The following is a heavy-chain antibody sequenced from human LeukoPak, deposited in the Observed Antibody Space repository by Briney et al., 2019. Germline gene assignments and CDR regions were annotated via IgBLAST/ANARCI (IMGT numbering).Heavy chain of an antibody. CDR2: INPDGGGT. CDR3: ARGLTSEDSRAFYSYFDS. CDR1: EYTFTGYY. V-gene: IGHV1-2*02. Sequence: ASVKVSCTASEYTFTGYYMHWVRQAPGQGLEWMGWINPDGGGTNSAQKFQGRITMTRDTSISTAYMELTSLRSDDTAVYYCARGLTSEDSRAFYSYFDSWGQGTLVTVSS. J-gene: IGHJ4*02. D-gene: IGHD3-22*01.